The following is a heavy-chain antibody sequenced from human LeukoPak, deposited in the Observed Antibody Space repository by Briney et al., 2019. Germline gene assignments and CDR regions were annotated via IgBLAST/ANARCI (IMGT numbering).Heavy chain of an antibody. V-gene: IGHV4-39*01. CDR3: ARRDSSGGNPVLDY. D-gene: IGHD4-23*01. Sequence: PSETLSLTCTVSGGSIGSSTSYWGWIRQPPGKGLEWTGSVFHSGTTYYNPSLKSRITISVDTSKNQFSLRLSSVTAADTAVYYCARRDSSGGNPVLDYWGQGTLVTVSS. CDR2: VFHSGTT. J-gene: IGHJ4*02. CDR1: GGSIGSSTSY.